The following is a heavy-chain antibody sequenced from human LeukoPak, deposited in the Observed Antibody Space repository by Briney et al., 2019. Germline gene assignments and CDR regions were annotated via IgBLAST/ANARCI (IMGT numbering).Heavy chain of an antibody. D-gene: IGHD6-13*01. CDR1: GGSISSGGYS. Sequence: SETLSLTCAVSGGSISSGGYSWSWIRQPPGKGLEWIGYIYYSGSTYYNPSLKSRVTISVDMSKNQFSLKLSSVTAADTAVYYCARQSPYSSSWSLNYNWFDPWGQGTLVTVSS. J-gene: IGHJ5*02. CDR3: ARQSPYSSSWSLNYNWFDP. CDR2: IYYSGST. V-gene: IGHV4-30-4*07.